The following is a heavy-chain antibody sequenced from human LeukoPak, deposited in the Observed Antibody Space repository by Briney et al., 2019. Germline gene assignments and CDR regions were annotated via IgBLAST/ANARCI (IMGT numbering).Heavy chain of an antibody. CDR2: INPSGGST. J-gene: IGHJ6*02. Sequence: ASVKVSCKASGYTFTSYYMHWVRQAPGQGLEWMGIINPSGGSTSYAQKFQGRVTITRDTSTSTVYMELSSLRSEDTAVYYCARAGNDYGDWTWLVEGDYYYGMDVWGQGTTVTVSS. D-gene: IGHD4-17*01. CDR3: ARAGNDYGDWTWLVEGDYYYGMDV. CDR1: GYTFTSYY. V-gene: IGHV1-46*01.